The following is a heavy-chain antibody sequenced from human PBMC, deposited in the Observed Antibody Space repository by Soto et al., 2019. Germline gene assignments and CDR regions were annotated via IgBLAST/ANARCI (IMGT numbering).Heavy chain of an antibody. D-gene: IGHD6-13*01. V-gene: IGHV5-10-1*01. CDR3: ARLFLGSIAAAPTGGMDV. J-gene: IGHJ6*02. Sequence: GESLKISCKGSGFSFTSYWISWVRQMPGKGLEWMGRIDPSDSYTNYSPSFQGHVTISADKSISTAYLQWSSLKALDTAMYYCARLFLGSIAAAPTGGMDVWGQGTTVTV. CDR2: IDPSDSYT. CDR1: GFSFTSYW.